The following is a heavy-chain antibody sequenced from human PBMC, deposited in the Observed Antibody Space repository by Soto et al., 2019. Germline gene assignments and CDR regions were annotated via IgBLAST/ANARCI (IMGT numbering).Heavy chain of an antibody. Sequence: PSETLSLTCAVYGGSFSGYYWSWIRQPPGKGLEWIGEINHSGSTNYNPSLKSRVTISVDTSKNQFSLKLSSVTAADTAVYYCARGASLYCTNGVCYTTNYYYYYYIDVWGKGTTVTVSS. CDR1: GGSFSGYY. CDR3: ARGASLYCTNGVCYTTNYYYYYYIDV. D-gene: IGHD2-8*01. J-gene: IGHJ6*03. V-gene: IGHV4-34*01. CDR2: INHSGST.